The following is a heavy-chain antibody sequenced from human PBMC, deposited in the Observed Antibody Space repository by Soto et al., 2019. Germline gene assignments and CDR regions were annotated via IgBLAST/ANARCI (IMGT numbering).Heavy chain of an antibody. D-gene: IGHD2-21*02. CDR1: GYTFTSYY. V-gene: IGHV1-46*01. Sequence: ASVQVSCKASGYTFTSYYMHWVRQAPGQGLEWMGIINPSGGSTSYAQKFQGRVTMTRDTSISTAYMELSRLRSDDTAVYYCARAHCGGDCYSGVDYWGQGTLDTVSS. J-gene: IGHJ4*02. CDR2: INPSGGST. CDR3: ARAHCGGDCYSGVDY.